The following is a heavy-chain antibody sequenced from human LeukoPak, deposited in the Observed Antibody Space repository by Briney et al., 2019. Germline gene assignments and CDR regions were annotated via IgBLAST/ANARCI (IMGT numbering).Heavy chain of an antibody. CDR1: GFTFSGYW. J-gene: IGHJ5*02. D-gene: IGHD2-2*01. Sequence: GGSLRLSCAASGFTFSGYWMHWVRQAPGEGLVWVSRINTDGSTTRYADSVKGRFTISRDNAKNTLYLQLNSLRAEDTAVYYCTRDPRGYCGSISCYNGNWFDPWGQGTLVAASS. V-gene: IGHV3-74*01. CDR3: TRDPRGYCGSISCYNGNWFDP. CDR2: INTDGSTT.